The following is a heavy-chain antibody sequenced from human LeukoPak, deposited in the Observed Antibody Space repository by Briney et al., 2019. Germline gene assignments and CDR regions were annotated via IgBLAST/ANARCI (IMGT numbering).Heavy chain of an antibody. Sequence: GGSLRLSCAASGFTFDDYAMHWVRQAPGKGLEWVSGISWNSGTIGYADSVKGRFTISRDKARNSLYLQMNSLRTEDTALYYCAKVGQTVTTFDCWGQGTLVTVSS. CDR1: GFTFDDYA. D-gene: IGHD4-17*01. CDR2: ISWNSGTI. CDR3: AKVGQTVTTFDC. V-gene: IGHV3-9*01. J-gene: IGHJ4*02.